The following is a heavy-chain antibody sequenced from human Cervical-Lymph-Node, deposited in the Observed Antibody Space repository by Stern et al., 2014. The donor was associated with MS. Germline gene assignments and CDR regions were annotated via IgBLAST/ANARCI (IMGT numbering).Heavy chain of an antibody. V-gene: IGHV1-69*01. D-gene: IGHD4-17*01. CDR2: VIPIFGTA. J-gene: IGHJ6*02. Sequence: DQLVESGAEVKKPGSSVKVSCKASGYTFNTYAISWVRQAPGQGLEWMGGVIPIFGTANYAQNFQGRVTITADESTRTAYMELSSLRSEDTAVYYCARVHDTYGFGMDVWGQGTTVTVSS. CDR1: GYTFNTYA. CDR3: ARVHDTYGFGMDV.